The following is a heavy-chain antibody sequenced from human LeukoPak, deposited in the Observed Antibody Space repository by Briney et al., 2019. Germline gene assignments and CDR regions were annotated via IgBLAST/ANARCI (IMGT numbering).Heavy chain of an antibody. J-gene: IGHJ4*02. V-gene: IGHV3-23*01. D-gene: IGHD6-13*01. Sequence: GGSLRLSCAASGFTFSSHAMSWVRQAPGKGLQWVSSISANTDRTYYADSVKGRFTISRDNSKNTLYLQMNSLRAEDTAVYYCAKKGARYSSSWYYFDYWGQGTLVTVSS. CDR1: GFTFSSHA. CDR3: AKKGARYSSSWYYFDY. CDR2: ISANTDRT.